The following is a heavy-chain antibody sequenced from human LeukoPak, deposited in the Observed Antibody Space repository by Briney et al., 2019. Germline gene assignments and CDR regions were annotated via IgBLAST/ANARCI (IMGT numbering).Heavy chain of an antibody. J-gene: IGHJ3*02. Sequence: GGSLRLSCAASGFTFSSYSMNWVRQAPGKGLEWVGFIRSKAYGGTTEYAASVKGRFTISRDDSKSIAYLQMNSLKTEDTAVYYCTREGLYGDLRAAFDIWGQGTMVTVSS. CDR2: IRSKAYGGTT. V-gene: IGHV3-49*04. D-gene: IGHD4-17*01. CDR3: TREGLYGDLRAAFDI. CDR1: GFTFSSYS.